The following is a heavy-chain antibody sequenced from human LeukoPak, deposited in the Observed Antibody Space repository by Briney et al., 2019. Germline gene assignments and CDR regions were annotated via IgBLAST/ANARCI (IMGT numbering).Heavy chain of an antibody. D-gene: IGHD4-17*01. CDR2: VSFGSSYI. V-gene: IGHV3-21*06. J-gene: IGHJ5*02. CDR3: ARASTEYAVTDGFDT. Sequence: GGSLRLSCAASGFTFKDYTMNWVRQSPGKGLQWVSYVSFGSSYISYADSLKGRFTISRDDAKSSVYLEMTSLRTDVTAVYYCARASTEYAVTDGFDTWGPGTLVTVSS. CDR1: GFTFKDYT.